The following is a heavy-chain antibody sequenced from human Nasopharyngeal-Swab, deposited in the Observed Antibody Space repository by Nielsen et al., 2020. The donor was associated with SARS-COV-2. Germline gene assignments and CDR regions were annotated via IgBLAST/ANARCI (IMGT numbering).Heavy chain of an antibody. Sequence: SETLSLTCAVSGGSISSSNWWGWVRQPPGKGLEWIGEIYHSGSTNYNPSLKSRVTISVDTSKNQFSLKLSSVTAADTAVYYCAREAVAGTIYFDYWGQGTLVTVSS. V-gene: IGHV4-4*02. CDR3: AREAVAGTIYFDY. J-gene: IGHJ4*02. D-gene: IGHD6-19*01. CDR1: GGSISSSNW. CDR2: IYHSGST.